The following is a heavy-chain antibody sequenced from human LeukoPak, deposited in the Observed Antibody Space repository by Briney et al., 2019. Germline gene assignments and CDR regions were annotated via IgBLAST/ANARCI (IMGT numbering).Heavy chain of an antibody. CDR2: ISSSSSAR. CDR3: ARMSGSKLPGY. Sequence: GGSLRLSCAASGFTFSSHSMNWVRQAPGKGLEWVSYISSSSSARYYADSVKGRFTISRDDARNSLYLQMNSLRAEDTAVYYCARMSGSKLPGYWGQGALVTVSS. V-gene: IGHV3-48*01. J-gene: IGHJ4*02. CDR1: GFTFSSHS. D-gene: IGHD3-3*01.